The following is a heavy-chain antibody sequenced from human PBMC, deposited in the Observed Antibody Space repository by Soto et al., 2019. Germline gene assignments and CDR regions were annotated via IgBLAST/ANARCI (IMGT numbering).Heavy chain of an antibody. D-gene: IGHD6-19*01. CDR3: ASMPLYGRSGWYWSDY. CDR2: ISNSGRT. V-gene: IGHV4-59*01. J-gene: IGHJ4*02. Sequence: QVQLQESGPGLVKPSETLSLTCTVSGGSISTSYWNWIRQTPGKGLEYIGYISNSGRTDYNPSLRDRVTISADTSKNQVAVKMSSVTAADTAVYYCASMPLYGRSGWYWSDYWGQGTLVTSSS. CDR1: GGSISTSY.